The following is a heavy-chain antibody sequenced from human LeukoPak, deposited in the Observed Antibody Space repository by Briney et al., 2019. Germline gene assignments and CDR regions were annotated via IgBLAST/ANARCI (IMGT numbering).Heavy chain of an antibody. V-gene: IGHV3-21*04. CDR1: GFTFSSYS. D-gene: IGHD3-16*01. CDR2: ISSSSSYI. CDR3: AKVLLKSRLGEGFDL. J-gene: IGHJ5*02. Sequence: GGSLRLSCAASGFTFSSYSMNWVRQAPGKGLEWVSSISSSSSYIYYADSVKGRFTISRDNSMHTLYLQMNSLRAEDTAIYYCAKVLLKSRLGEGFDLWGQGTLVTVSS.